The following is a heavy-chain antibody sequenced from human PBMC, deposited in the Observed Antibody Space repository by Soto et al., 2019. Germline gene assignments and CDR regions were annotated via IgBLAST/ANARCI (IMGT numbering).Heavy chain of an antibody. J-gene: IGHJ4*02. CDR1: GYNFSNYY. Sequence: GESLKISCEGSGYNFSNYYISWVRHLPGKGLEWMGRVDPSDSYTNYSPSFEGHVSISADMSITTAFLTLRSLKASDSGMYYCATLKWDYGDYDSWGQGTLVTVSS. CDR2: VDPSDSYT. D-gene: IGHD4-17*01. CDR3: ATLKWDYGDYDS. V-gene: IGHV5-10-1*01.